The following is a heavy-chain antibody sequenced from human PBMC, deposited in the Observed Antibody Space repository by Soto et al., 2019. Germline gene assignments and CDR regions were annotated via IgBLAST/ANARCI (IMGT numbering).Heavy chain of an antibody. D-gene: IGHD3-10*01. V-gene: IGHV4-4*02. CDR2: IYDSGNT. J-gene: IGHJ6*02. Sequence: TLSLTCGVSGDSITTYKWWTWVRQTPGKGLEWIGEIYDSGNTRYNPSLKSRVTISKDTSKNELSLKLNSVTVADTAVYYCATCQFGEYYYAMDIWGQGTTVTVSS. CDR3: ATCQFGEYYYAMDI. CDR1: GDSITTYKW.